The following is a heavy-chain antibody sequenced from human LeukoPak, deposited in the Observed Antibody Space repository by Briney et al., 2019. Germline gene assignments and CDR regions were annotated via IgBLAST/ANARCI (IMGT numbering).Heavy chain of an antibody. CDR1: GFTFSRHW. D-gene: IGHD3-10*01. CDR2: INSDGSTT. V-gene: IGHV3-74*01. CDR3: ARGGVAGGNDY. J-gene: IGHJ4*02. Sequence: PGGSLRLSCAASGFTFSRHWMHWVRQAPGKGLERLSFINSDGSTTSHAESVKGRFTISRDNAKNTLHLQMNSLRAEDTAVYYCARGGVAGGNDYWGQGTLVTVSS.